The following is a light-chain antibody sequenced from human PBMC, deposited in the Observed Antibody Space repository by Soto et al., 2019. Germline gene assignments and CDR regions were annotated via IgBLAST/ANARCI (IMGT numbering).Light chain of an antibody. CDR1: SSDVGGYNY. Sequence: QSALTQPASVSGSPGQSITISCTGTSSDVGGYNYVSWYQQHPGKAPKLMIYDVSYRPSGVSNRFSGSKSGNTASLTISGLQAEDEADYYCNSYTSSSTLDVVFGGGTKLTV. J-gene: IGLJ2*01. CDR3: NSYTSSSTLDVV. V-gene: IGLV2-14*01. CDR2: DVS.